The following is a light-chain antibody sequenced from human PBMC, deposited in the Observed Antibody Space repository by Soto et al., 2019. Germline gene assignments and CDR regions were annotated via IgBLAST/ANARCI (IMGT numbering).Light chain of an antibody. CDR2: GAT. CDR3: QQYNNWPPVT. CDR1: QSVSSN. Sequence: EIVMTQSPATLSVSPGERATLSCRASQSVSSNLAWYQQKPGQAPRLLIYGATTRATGIPARCSGSGSGTEFTLTISSLQSEDFAVYYCQQYNNWPPVTFGGGTKVEIK. V-gene: IGKV3-15*01. J-gene: IGKJ4*01.